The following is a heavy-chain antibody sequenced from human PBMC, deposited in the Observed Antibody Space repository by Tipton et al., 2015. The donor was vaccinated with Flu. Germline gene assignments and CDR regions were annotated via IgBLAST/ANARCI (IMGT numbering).Heavy chain of an antibody. CDR2: IYYSGST. V-gene: IGHV4-59*01. D-gene: IGHD4-11*01. J-gene: IGHJ6*02. CDR1: GDSISTYY. Sequence: GLVKPSETLSLTCSVSGDSISTYYWSWIRQPPGKRLEWIGYIYYSGSTNYNPSLKSRVTISVDTSRNQFSLKLSSVTAADTAVYYGARVTTGMAEYYYYGIDVWGQGTTVTVSS. CDR3: ARVTTGMAEYYYYGIDV.